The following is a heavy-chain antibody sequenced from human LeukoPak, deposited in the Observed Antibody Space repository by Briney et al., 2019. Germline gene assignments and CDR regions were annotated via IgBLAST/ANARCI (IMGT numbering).Heavy chain of an antibody. J-gene: IGHJ4*02. CDR3: ASYYCSGGSCPSAFDY. CDR2: IYSGGST. CDR1: GFIVSNNY. Sequence: PGGSLRLSCAASGFIVSNNYMSWVRQAPGKGLEWVSVIYSGGSTYYADSVKGRFTISRDNSKNTVYLQMNSLRAEDTAVYYCASYYCSGGSCPSAFDYWGQGTLVTVSS. D-gene: IGHD2-15*01. V-gene: IGHV3-53*01.